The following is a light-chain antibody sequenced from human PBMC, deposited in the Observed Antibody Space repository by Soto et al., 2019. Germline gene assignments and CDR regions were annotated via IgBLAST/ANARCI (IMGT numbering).Light chain of an antibody. J-gene: IGKJ2*01. V-gene: IGKV3-11*01. CDR2: DAS. CDR1: QSFSSY. Sequence: EIVLTQSPGTLSLSPGERATLSCRASQSFSSYLAWYQQKPGQAPRLLIYDASNRATGIPARFSGSGSGTDFTLTISSLEPEDFAVYYCQQRSNWPPKYTFGQGTKLEIK. CDR3: QQRSNWPPKYT.